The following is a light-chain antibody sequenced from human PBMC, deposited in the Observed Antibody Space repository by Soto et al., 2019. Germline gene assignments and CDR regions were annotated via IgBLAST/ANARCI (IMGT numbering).Light chain of an antibody. CDR2: GAS. J-gene: IGKJ2*01. V-gene: IGKV3-15*01. CDR1: QTVARN. Sequence: EIVMTQSPDSLSVSPGEVTTLSGRAIQTVARNLAWYQQKPGQAPRLLIHGASTRATGVPARFSGSGSGTDFTLTISSLQSEDFGVYYCQQYHNWPPQYTFGQGTTLQIK. CDR3: QQYHNWPPQYT.